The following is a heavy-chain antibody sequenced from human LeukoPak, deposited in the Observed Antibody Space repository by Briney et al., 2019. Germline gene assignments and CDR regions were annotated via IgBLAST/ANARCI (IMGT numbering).Heavy chain of an antibody. Sequence: SETLSLTCTVSGGSISIDTFYWGWIRQPPGKGLEWIGSIYHSGTTNYNPSLKSRVTISVDKSKNQFSLKLSSVTAADTAVYYCARGGRGDAFDIWGQGTMVTVSS. D-gene: IGHD1-26*01. V-gene: IGHV4-39*07. CDR3: ARGGRGDAFDI. CDR2: IYHSGTT. J-gene: IGHJ3*02. CDR1: GGSISIDTFY.